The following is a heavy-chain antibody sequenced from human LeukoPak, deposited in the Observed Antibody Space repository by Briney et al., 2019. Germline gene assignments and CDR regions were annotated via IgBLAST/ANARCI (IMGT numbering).Heavy chain of an antibody. J-gene: IGHJ4*02. V-gene: IGHV4-59*01. Sequence: SETLFLTCTVSGGSISSYYWSWIRQPPGKGLEWIGYIYYSGSTNYNPSLKSRVTISVDTSKNQFSLKLSSVTAADTAVYYCASGRYNWNDGIDYWGQGTLVTVSS. CDR3: ASGRYNWNDGIDY. CDR1: GGSISSYY. CDR2: IYYSGST. D-gene: IGHD1-20*01.